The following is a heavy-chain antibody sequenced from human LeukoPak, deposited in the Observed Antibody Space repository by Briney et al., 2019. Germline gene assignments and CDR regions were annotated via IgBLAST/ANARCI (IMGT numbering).Heavy chain of an antibody. V-gene: IGHV4-39*07. J-gene: IGHJ6*03. CDR2: IYYTGST. CDR1: GASISGSGYY. Sequence: PSETLSLTCAVSGASISGSGYYLGWIRQPPGKGLEWIGNIYYTGSTYYNPSLKSRVTMSVDTSKNQFSLKLSSVTAADTAVYYCARGGFSGYDRGFYYYYYMDVWGKGTTVTISS. D-gene: IGHD5-12*01. CDR3: ARGGFSGYDRGFYYYYYMDV.